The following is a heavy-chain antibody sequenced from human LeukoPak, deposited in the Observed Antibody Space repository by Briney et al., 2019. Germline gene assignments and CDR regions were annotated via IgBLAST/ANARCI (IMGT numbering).Heavy chain of an antibody. CDR2: ISGGGGRT. J-gene: IGHJ4*02. Sequence: GGSLRLSCAASGFTFNSYVVTWVRQAPGKGLEWVSGISGGGGRTYYAGSVRGRSTISRDISKNTLYLQINSLRADDTAIYYCARDSGNYYGFDYWGQGTLVTVSS. CDR3: ARDSGNYYGFDY. V-gene: IGHV3-23*01. CDR1: GFTFNSYV. D-gene: IGHD1-26*01.